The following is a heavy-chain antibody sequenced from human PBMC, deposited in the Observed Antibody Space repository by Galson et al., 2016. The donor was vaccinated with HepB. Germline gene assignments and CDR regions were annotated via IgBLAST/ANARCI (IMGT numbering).Heavy chain of an antibody. CDR1: GFTFSRYA. Sequence: SLRLSCAASGFTFSRYAMTWVRQAPGKGLEWVSCISGSGGTIYYADSVKGRFTISRDNFKNTMYLQMNRLRAEDSAVYYCAKVTIEVAAAQSFHYWGQGNLVTVSS. V-gene: IGHV3-23*01. D-gene: IGHD3-3*01. J-gene: IGHJ4*02. CDR2: ISGSGGTI. CDR3: AKVTIEVAAAQSFHY.